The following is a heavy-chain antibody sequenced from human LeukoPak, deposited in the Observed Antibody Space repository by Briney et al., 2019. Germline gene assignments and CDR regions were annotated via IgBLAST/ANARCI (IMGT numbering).Heavy chain of an antibody. J-gene: IGHJ5*02. CDR1: GYSFTSYW. Sequence: GEFLKISCKGSGYSFTSYWIGWVRQMPGKGLEWMGIIYPGDSDTRYSPSFQGQVTISADKSISTAYLQWSSLKASDTAMYYCARLGYCGGGSCSDWFDPWGQGTLVTVSS. V-gene: IGHV5-51*01. D-gene: IGHD2-15*01. CDR2: IYPGDSDT. CDR3: ARLGYCGGGSCSDWFDP.